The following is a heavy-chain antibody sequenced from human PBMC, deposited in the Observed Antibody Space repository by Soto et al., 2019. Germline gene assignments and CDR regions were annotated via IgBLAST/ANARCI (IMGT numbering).Heavy chain of an antibody. CDR1: GYIFTAYS. D-gene: IGHD2-2*03. V-gene: IGHV1-8*02. J-gene: IGHJ6*02. CDR2: VNPNSGNK. CDR3: ARAGLDIVVVPAACMDV. Sequence: ASVKVSCKASGYIFTAYSMHWVRQAPGQGLEWMGVVNPNSGNKGYAQKFQGRVTMTRNTSISTAYMELSSLRSEDTAVYYCARAGLDIVVVPAACMDVWGQGTTVTVSS.